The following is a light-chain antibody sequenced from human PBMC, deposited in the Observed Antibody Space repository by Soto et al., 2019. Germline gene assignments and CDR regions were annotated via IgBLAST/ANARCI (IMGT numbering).Light chain of an antibody. CDR1: QSVLYSSNNKDS. J-gene: IGKJ4*01. V-gene: IGKV4-1*01. CDR3: QQYYDLLT. CDR2: WAS. Sequence: DIVMTQSPGSLAVSLGERATINCRSSQSVLYSSNNKDSIAWYQQKPGQPPRLLIYWASTRESGVPDRFSGSGSRTDFTLTISSLQAEDVAVFYCQQYYDLLTFGGGTKVEIK.